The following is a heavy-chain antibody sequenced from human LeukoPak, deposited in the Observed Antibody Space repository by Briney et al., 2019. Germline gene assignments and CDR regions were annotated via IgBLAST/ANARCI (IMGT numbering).Heavy chain of an antibody. V-gene: IGHV1-69*05. J-gene: IGHJ6*03. CDR3: ARVKMAVRLGVQYYYMDI. CDR2: IIPMFGTP. CDR1: GGTFSSYA. D-gene: IGHD3-16*01. Sequence: SVKVSCKASGGTFSSYAFSWVRQAPGQGLEGMGGIIPMFGTPNYAQKFQGRVTITTDESTTTAYMDLSSLTSEDTAVYYCARVKMAVRLGVQYYYMDIWGKGTTVTVSS.